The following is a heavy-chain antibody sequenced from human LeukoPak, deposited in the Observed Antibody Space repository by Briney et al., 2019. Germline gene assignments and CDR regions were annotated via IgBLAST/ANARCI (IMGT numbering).Heavy chain of an antibody. V-gene: IGHV4-4*02. J-gene: IGHJ4*02. Sequence: SETLSLTCAVSGVSISNTNWWSWVRQPPGKGLEWIGEIYHSGSTNYNPSLKSRVTISADKSKNQFSLKLSSVTAADTAVYYCARAEILYYFDYWGQGTLVTVSS. CDR1: GVSISNTNW. CDR2: IYHSGST. CDR3: ARAEILYYFDY.